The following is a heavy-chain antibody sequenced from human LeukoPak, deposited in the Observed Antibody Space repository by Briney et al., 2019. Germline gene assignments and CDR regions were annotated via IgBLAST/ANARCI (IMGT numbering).Heavy chain of an antibody. D-gene: IGHD6-13*01. Sequence: AYAASVKGRFTIARDDSKNTLYLQMNSLRAEDTAVYYCAKDVAAAFPDYWGQGTLVTVSS. CDR3: AKDVAAAFPDY. J-gene: IGHJ4*02. V-gene: IGHV3-73*01.